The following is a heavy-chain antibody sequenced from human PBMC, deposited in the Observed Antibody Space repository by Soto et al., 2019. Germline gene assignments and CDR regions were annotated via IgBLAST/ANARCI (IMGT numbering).Heavy chain of an antibody. CDR2: ISSSTSHT. CDR1: GFTFSDYY. D-gene: IGHD2-2*01. J-gene: IGHJ4*02. V-gene: IGHV3-11*05. Sequence: QVQLVESGGCLVKPGGSLRLSCAVSGFTFSDYYMTWIRQAPGKGLEWVSYISSSTSHTNYADSVKGRFTISRDNAKNSLFLPMNSLRAEDTAVYYCARGRGAAAYYFDFWGQGTLVTVSS. CDR3: ARGRGAAAYYFDF.